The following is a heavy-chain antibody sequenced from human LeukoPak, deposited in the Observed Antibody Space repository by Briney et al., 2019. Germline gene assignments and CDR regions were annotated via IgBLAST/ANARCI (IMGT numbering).Heavy chain of an antibody. J-gene: IGHJ4*02. CDR3: AKTTVGYSSGRYPGWPADC. Sequence: HPGGSLRLSCEASGFTFNTYAIYWVRQAPGKGLEWVSGICGSGGCTYYADSAKGRFTISRDNSKNTVYLQMNSLTADDTAVYYCAKTTVGYSSGRYPGWPADCWGQGTLVTVSS. CDR2: ICGSGGCT. D-gene: IGHD6-19*01. CDR1: GFTFNTYA. V-gene: IGHV3-23*01.